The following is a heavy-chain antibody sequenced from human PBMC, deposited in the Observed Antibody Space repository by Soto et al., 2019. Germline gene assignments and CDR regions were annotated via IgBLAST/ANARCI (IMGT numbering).Heavy chain of an antibody. D-gene: IGHD3-16*01. CDR2: IVPRFGAP. V-gene: IGHV1-69*06. CDR1: GGTFSDYA. J-gene: IGHJ6*04. CDR3: TRDRIQLRLGIYAFNGMDV. Sequence: QVQLVQSGAEVRKPGSSLRVSCKASGGTFSDYAFSWVRQAPGQGLEWMGGIVPRFGAPNYAQKLGGRVTINADTSSSTVYMVMSRMIFDETAVFFCTRDRIQLRLGIYAFNGMDVLGEGTTIIVSS.